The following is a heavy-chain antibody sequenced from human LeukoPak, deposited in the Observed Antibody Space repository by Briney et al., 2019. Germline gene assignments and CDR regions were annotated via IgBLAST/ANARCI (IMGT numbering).Heavy chain of an antibody. Sequence: AKSLRLSCVASGFTFSSYAMHWVRQAPAKGLEWVAVIRYDGSKKFYADSVKGRFTISRDDSTDTVYLQINNLIIEDTALYHCAKDLVLAAPSNRFDSGGQGTLVIVSS. CDR3: AKDLVLAAPSNRFDS. CDR1: GFTFSSYA. J-gene: IGHJ5*01. D-gene: IGHD2-15*01. V-gene: IGHV3-33*06. CDR2: IRYDGSKK.